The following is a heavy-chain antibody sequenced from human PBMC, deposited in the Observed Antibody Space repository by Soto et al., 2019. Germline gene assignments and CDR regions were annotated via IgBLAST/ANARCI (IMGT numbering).Heavy chain of an antibody. J-gene: IGHJ6*02. V-gene: IGHV4-4*02. Sequence: SETLSLTCAVSGGSISSSNWWSCVREPPGKGLEWIGEIYHSGSTNYNPSLKSRVTISVDKSKNQFSLKLSSVTAADTAVYYCAGGVVITNYSPYGMDVWGHGTTITVSS. D-gene: IGHD3-22*01. CDR2: IYHSGST. CDR3: AGGVVITNYSPYGMDV. CDR1: GGSISSSNW.